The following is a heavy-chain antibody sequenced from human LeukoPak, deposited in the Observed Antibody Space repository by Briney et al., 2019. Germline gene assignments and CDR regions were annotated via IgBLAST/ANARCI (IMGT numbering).Heavy chain of an antibody. Sequence: SETLSLTCTVSGGSISSGGYYWSWIRQPPGKGLEWIGYIYHSGSTYYNPSLKSRVTISVDTSKNQFSLKLSSVTAADTAVYYCARETYYYDSSGYYADYWGQGTLVTVSS. CDR2: IYHSGST. CDR1: GGSISSGGYY. J-gene: IGHJ4*02. V-gene: IGHV4-30-2*01. D-gene: IGHD3-22*01. CDR3: ARETYYYDSSGYYADY.